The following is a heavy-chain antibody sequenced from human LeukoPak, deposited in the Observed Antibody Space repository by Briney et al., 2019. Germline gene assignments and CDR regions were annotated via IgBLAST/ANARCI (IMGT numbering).Heavy chain of an antibody. CDR3: ARSTITMVRGVFFDY. CDR2: INHSGST. J-gene: IGHJ4*02. V-gene: IGHV4-34*01. D-gene: IGHD3-10*01. Sequence: SETLSLTCAVYGGSFSGYYWSWIRQPPGKGLEWIGEINHSGSTNCNPSLKSRVTISVDTSKNQFSLKLSSVTAADTAVYYCARSTITMVRGVFFDYWGQGTLVTVSS. CDR1: GGSFSGYY.